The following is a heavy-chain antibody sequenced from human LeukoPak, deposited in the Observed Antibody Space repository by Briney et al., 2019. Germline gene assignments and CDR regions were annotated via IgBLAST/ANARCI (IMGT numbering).Heavy chain of an antibody. CDR2: IIPIFGTA. V-gene: IGHV1-69*13. D-gene: IGHD3-10*01. J-gene: IGHJ3*02. CDR3: ARLGYYGSGSEPGDDNAFDI. Sequence: SVKVSCKASGYTFTGYYMHWVRQAPGQGLEWMGGIIPIFGTANYAQKFQGRVTITADESTSTAYMELSSLRSEDTAVYYCARLGYYGSGSEPGDDNAFDIWGQGTMVTVSS. CDR1: GYTFTGYY.